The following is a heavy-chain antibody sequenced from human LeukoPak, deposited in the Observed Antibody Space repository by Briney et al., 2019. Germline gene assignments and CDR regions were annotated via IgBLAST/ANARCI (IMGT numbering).Heavy chain of an antibody. CDR1: GGSISSYY. D-gene: IGHD2/OR15-2a*01. J-gene: IGHJ3*02. Sequence: SETLSLTCTVSGGSISSYYWSWIRQPPGKGLEWIGYIYYSGSTNYNPSLKSRATISVHTSKNQFSLKLSSVTSADTAVYYCASASLNIYAFDIWGQGTMVTVSS. V-gene: IGHV4-59*01. CDR3: ASASLNIYAFDI. CDR2: IYYSGST.